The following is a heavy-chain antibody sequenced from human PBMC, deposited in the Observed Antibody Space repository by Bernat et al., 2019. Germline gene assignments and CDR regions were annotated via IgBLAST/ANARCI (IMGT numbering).Heavy chain of an antibody. Sequence: QVQLVQSGAEVKKPGASVKVSCKASGYTFSGYYMHWVRQAPGHGLEWMGRINPKRGGTNYAQSFQGTVTMTRDTSISTAYMELSRLRSDDTAVYYCARGLTGADYLGQGTLVTVSS. CDR2: INPKRGGT. D-gene: IGHD7-27*01. J-gene: IGHJ4*02. CDR3: ARGLTGADY. CDR1: GYTFSGYY. V-gene: IGHV1-2*06.